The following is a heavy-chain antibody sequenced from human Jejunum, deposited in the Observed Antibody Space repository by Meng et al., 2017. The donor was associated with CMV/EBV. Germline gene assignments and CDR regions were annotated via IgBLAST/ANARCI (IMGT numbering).Heavy chain of an antibody. CDR1: GFTFRNYY. V-gene: IGHV3-72*01. D-gene: IGHD1-1*01. Sequence: CADSGFTFRNYYMDWVRQAPGKGLEWVGRIRNKLNSYITEYAASVKGRFTVSRDDSENSLYLQMNSLKTEDTAVYYCVRENDGAFDIWGQGTMVTVSS. CDR2: IRNKLNSYIT. J-gene: IGHJ3*02. CDR3: VRENDGAFDI.